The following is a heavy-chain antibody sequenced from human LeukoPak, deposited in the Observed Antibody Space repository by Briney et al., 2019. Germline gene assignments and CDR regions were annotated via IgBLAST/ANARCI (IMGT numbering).Heavy chain of an antibody. D-gene: IGHD2-15*01. J-gene: IGHJ4*02. CDR1: GFTFSSYE. Sequence: GGSLRLSCAASGFTFSSYEMNWVRQAPGKGLEWVSYISSNGSTIYYADSVKGRFTISRDNAKNSLYLQMNSLRAEDTAVYYCARRYCSGGSCYFRYFDYWGQGTLVTVSS. CDR3: ARRYCSGGSCYFRYFDY. CDR2: ISSNGSTI. V-gene: IGHV3-48*03.